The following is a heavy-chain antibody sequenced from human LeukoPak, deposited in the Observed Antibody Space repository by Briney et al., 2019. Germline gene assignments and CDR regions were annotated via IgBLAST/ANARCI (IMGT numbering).Heavy chain of an antibody. CDR1: GYTLTELS. Sequence: GASVKVSCKVSGYTLTELSVHWVRQAPGKGLEWMGGFDPEDGETIYAQKFQGRVTMTEDTSTDTAYMELSSLRSEDTAVYYCATGAPGADYFDYWGQGTLVTVSS. J-gene: IGHJ4*02. D-gene: IGHD1-14*01. CDR2: FDPEDGET. V-gene: IGHV1-24*01. CDR3: ATGAPGADYFDY.